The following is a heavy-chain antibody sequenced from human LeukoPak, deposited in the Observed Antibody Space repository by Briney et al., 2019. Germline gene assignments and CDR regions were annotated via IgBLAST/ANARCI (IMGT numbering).Heavy chain of an antibody. V-gene: IGHV3-43*02. CDR1: GFTFDDYA. D-gene: IGHD1-7*01. J-gene: IGHJ6*03. Sequence: GGSLRLSCAASGFTFDDYAMHWVRQAPGKGLEWVSLISGDGGSTYCADSVRGRFTISRDNSKNSLYLQMTSLRTEDTALYYCAKDRRTYYYYYMDVWGKGTTVTVSS. CDR2: ISGDGGST. CDR3: AKDRRTYYYYYMDV.